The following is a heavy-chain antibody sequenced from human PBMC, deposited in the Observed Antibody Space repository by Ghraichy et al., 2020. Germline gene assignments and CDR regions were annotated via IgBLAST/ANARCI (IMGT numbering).Heavy chain of an antibody. CDR3: ASDRGHYYPWAFDI. J-gene: IGHJ3*02. D-gene: IGHD3-22*01. Sequence: LTCAASGFTVSSNYMSWVRQAPGKGLEWVSVIYSGGSTYYADSVKGRFTISRHNSKNTLYLQMNSLRAEDTAVYYCASDRGHYYPWAFDIWGQGTMVTVSS. V-gene: IGHV3-53*04. CDR1: GFTVSSNY. CDR2: IYSGGST.